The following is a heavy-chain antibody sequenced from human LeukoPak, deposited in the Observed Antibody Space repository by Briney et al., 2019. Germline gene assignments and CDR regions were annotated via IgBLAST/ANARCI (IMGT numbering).Heavy chain of an antibody. Sequence: GGSLRLSYADSGFTFRIYATTWVRQAPGKGLEWVSGISGSAGSAYYVDSVKGRFTISRDNSKNTLYLQMNSLRAEDTAVYYCAKDLGNYVSGVYYGNFDCWGQGSEVTVSS. CDR3: AKDLGNYVSGVYYGNFDC. CDR2: ISGSAGSA. CDR1: GFTFRIYA. V-gene: IGHV3-23*01. J-gene: IGHJ4*02. D-gene: IGHD3-10*01.